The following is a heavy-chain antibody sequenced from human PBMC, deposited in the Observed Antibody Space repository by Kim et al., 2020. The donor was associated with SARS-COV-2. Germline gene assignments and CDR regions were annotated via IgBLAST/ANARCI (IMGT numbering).Heavy chain of an antibody. CDR1: GYTFSDYA. D-gene: IGHD4-4*01. J-gene: IGHJ4*02. CDR3: ARDKATAD. Sequence: ASVKVSCKASGYTFSDYAIHWVRQAPGQRLEWMGWINAGNGNTKYSQKFQGRVTITRDTSATTAYIELSSLRSEDTAVYYCARDKATADWGQGTVVTVSS. V-gene: IGHV1-3*01. CDR2: INAGNGNT.